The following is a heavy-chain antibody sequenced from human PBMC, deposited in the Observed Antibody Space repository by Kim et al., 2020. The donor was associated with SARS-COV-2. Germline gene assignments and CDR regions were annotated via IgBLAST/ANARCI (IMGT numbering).Heavy chain of an antibody. CDR3: ARHEGSSWFSPYDY. CDR1: GGSISSYY. Sequence: SETLSLTCTASGGSISSYYWSWIRQPPGKALEWIGYIYYSGSTNYNPSLKSRATISIDTSKNQFSLELSSVTAADTAVYYCARHEGSSWFSPYDYWGLGTLVTVSS. D-gene: IGHD6-13*01. V-gene: IGHV4-59*08. J-gene: IGHJ4*02. CDR2: IYYSGST.